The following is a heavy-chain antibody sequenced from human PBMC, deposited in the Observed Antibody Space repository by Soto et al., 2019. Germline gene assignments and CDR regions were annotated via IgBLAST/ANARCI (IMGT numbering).Heavy chain of an antibody. J-gene: IGHJ4*02. V-gene: IGHV4-30-2*01. D-gene: IGHD2-15*01. CDR1: GGSISSGGYS. Sequence: SETLSLTCAVSGGSISSGGYSWSWIRQPPGKGLEWIGYIYHSGSTYYNPSLKSRVTISVDRSKNQFSLKLSSVTAADTAVYYCARVYCSGGGCYGIDYWGQGTLVTVSS. CDR2: IYHSGST. CDR3: ARVYCSGGGCYGIDY.